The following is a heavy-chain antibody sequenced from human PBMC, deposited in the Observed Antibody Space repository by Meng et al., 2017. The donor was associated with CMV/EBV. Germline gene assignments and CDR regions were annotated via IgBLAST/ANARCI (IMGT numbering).Heavy chain of an antibody. CDR3: AREPYDSSGYYYDY. CDR1: GFTVSSYA. Sequence: ASGFTVSSYAMHWVRQAPGKGLEYVSAISSNGGSTYYADSVKGRFTISRDNSKNTLYLQMGSLRAEDMAVYYCAREPYDSSGYYYDYWGQGTLVTVSS. D-gene: IGHD3-22*01. V-gene: IGHV3-64*02. J-gene: IGHJ4*02. CDR2: ISSNGGST.